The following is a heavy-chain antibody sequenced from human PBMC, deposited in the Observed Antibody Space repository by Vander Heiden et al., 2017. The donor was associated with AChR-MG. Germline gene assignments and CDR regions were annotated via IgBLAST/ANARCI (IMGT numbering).Heavy chain of an antibody. V-gene: IGHV1-46*03. CDR3: ASSSGWYGPFDY. J-gene: IGHJ4*02. Sequence: QVQLVQSGAEVKKPGASVKVSCKASGSTFTSYYMHWVRQAPGQGLEWMGIINPSVGSTGYAQKFQGRVTMTRDTSTSTVYMELSSLRSEDTAVYYCASSSGWYGPFDYWGQGTLVTVSS. CDR2: INPSVGST. CDR1: GSTFTSYY. D-gene: IGHD6-19*01.